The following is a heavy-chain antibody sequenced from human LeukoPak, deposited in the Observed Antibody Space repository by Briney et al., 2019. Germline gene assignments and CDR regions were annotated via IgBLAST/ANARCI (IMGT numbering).Heavy chain of an antibody. CDR1: GFTFTNDF. CDR2: MRVDGTDI. Sequence: PGGSLRLSCAASGFTFTNDFMTWVRQAPGKGLEWVANMRVDGTDIHYVDSVKGRFTITRDNAKNSLYLQMNSLRAEDTAFYYCAKGLSLRSSYSSYDYWGQGTLVTVSS. J-gene: IGHJ4*02. D-gene: IGHD3-22*01. CDR3: AKGLSLRSSYSSYDY. V-gene: IGHV3-7*03.